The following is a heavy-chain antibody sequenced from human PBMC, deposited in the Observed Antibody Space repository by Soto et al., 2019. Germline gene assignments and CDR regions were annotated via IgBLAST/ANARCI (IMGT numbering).Heavy chain of an antibody. Sequence: SETLSLTCAVYGGSFSGYYWTWIRQPPGTGLEWIGEINHSGSTNYNPSLKSRVTISVDTSKNQFSLKLTSVTAADTAVYYCARDKITGLFDYWGQGTLVTISS. CDR3: ARDKITGLFDY. CDR1: GGSFSGYY. CDR2: INHSGST. J-gene: IGHJ4*02. D-gene: IGHD2-8*02. V-gene: IGHV4-34*01.